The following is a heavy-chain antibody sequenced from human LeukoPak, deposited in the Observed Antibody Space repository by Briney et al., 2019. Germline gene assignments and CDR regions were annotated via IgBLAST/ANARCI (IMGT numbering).Heavy chain of an antibody. V-gene: IGHV3-30-3*01. D-gene: IGHD3-16*02. J-gene: IGHJ3*02. Sequence: GGSLRLSCAASGFTFSSYAMHWVRQAPGKGLEWVAVISYDGSNKYYADSVKGRFTISRDNSKNTLYLQMNSLRAEDTAVYYCARDPEDYVWGSYLPVGEAFDIWGQGTMVTVSS. CDR1: GFTFSSYA. CDR2: ISYDGSNK. CDR3: ARDPEDYVWGSYLPVGEAFDI.